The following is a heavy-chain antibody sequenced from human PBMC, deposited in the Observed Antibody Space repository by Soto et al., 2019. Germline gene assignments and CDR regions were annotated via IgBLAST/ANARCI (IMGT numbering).Heavy chain of an antibody. CDR2: IIPIFGTA. CDR3: AREGSAMANWFDP. CDR1: GGTFSSYR. Sequence: SVKVSCKASGGTFSSYRINWVRQAPGQGLEWMGGIIPIFGTANSAQKFQGRVTITADESTSTAYRELSSLRSEDTAMYDCAREGSAMANWFDPCGQ. D-gene: IGHD5-18*01. J-gene: IGHJ5*02. V-gene: IGHV1-69*13.